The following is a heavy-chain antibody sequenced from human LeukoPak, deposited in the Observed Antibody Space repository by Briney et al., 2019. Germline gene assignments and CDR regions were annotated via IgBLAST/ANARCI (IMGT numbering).Heavy chain of an antibody. CDR3: ARGQLWLPDY. Sequence: PGGSLRLSCAASGFTFSSYEMNWVRQAPGKGLEWVSYISSSGSTIYYADSVKGRFTISRDNAKNSLYLQMNSLRAEDTAVYYCARGQLWLPDYWGQGTLVTVSS. D-gene: IGHD5-18*01. V-gene: IGHV3-48*03. J-gene: IGHJ4*02. CDR1: GFTFSSYE. CDR2: ISSSGSTI.